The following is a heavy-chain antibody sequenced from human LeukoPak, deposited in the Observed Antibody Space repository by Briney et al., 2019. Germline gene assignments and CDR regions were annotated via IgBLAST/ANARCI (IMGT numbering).Heavy chain of an antibody. CDR1: GFTFSNYG. CDR3: ARVRAYGSGSLDAFDI. D-gene: IGHD3-10*01. CDR2: IRYDGDNK. V-gene: IGHV3-30*02. J-gene: IGHJ3*02. Sequence: GGSLRLSCAASGFTFSNYGMHWVRQAPGKGLEWVTFIRYDGDNKYYAHSLKGRFTISRDSARNSLYLQMDSLRAEDTAVYYCARVRAYGSGSLDAFDIWGQGTLVTVSS.